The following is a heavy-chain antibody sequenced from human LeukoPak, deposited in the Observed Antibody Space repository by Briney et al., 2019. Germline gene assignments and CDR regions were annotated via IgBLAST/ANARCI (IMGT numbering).Heavy chain of an antibody. Sequence: GGSLRLSCAASGFTFSSYSMNWVRQAPGKGLEWVSSISSSSSYIYYADSVKGRFTISRDSAKNSLYLQMNSLRAEDTAVYYCARGHSGSYYSYERHNDIWGQGTMVTVSS. CDR3: ARGHSGSYYSYERHNDI. D-gene: IGHD1-26*01. CDR1: GFTFSSYS. J-gene: IGHJ3*02. CDR2: ISSSSSYI. V-gene: IGHV3-21*01.